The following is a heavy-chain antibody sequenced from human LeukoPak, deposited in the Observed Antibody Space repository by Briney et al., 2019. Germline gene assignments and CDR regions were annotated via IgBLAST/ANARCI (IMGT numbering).Heavy chain of an antibody. Sequence: GGSLRLSCVASGFTFSSCAMNWVRQAPGKGLEWVSTISGSGGATYYADSVKGRFTISRDNSKSTLYLQMDRLRAEDTAVYYCVKARGPSTSSPWFDPWGQGTLVTVSS. J-gene: IGHJ5*02. CDR1: GFTFSSCA. D-gene: IGHD6-6*01. V-gene: IGHV3-23*01. CDR3: VKARGPSTSSPWFDP. CDR2: ISGSGGAT.